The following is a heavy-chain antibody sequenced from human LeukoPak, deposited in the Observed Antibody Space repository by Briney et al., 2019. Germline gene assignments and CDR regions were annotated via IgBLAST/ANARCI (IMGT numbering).Heavy chain of an antibody. D-gene: IGHD6-13*01. V-gene: IGHV4-4*07. Sequence: SETLSLTCTVSGGSISSYYWSWIRQPAGKGLEWIGRIYTSGSTNYNPSLKSRVTMSVDTSKNQFSLKLSSVTAADTAVYYCARGRSRNSGCRPYFDYWGQGTQVTASS. J-gene: IGHJ4*02. CDR3: ARGRSRNSGCRPYFDY. CDR2: IYTSGST. CDR1: GGSISSYY.